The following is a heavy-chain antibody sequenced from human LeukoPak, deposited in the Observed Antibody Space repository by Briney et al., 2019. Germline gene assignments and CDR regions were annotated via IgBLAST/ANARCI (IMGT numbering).Heavy chain of an antibody. J-gene: IGHJ6*02. D-gene: IGHD3-22*01. Sequence: ASVTVSCKASGYTVTSYGISWVRQAPGQGLEWMGWISAYNGNTNYAQKLQGRVTMTTDTSTSTAYMELRSLRSDDTAVYYCARSGYYDSSGYYTLDGMDVWGQGTTVTVSS. V-gene: IGHV1-18*01. CDR1: GYTVTSYG. CDR2: ISAYNGNT. CDR3: ARSGYYDSSGYYTLDGMDV.